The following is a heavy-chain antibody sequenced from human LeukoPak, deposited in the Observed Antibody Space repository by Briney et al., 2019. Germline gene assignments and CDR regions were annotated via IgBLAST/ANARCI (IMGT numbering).Heavy chain of an antibody. CDR2: IYTSGST. CDR1: GGSISSYY. J-gene: IGHJ5*02. V-gene: IGHV4-4*07. D-gene: IGHD6-19*01. CDR3: ARDRANSGWYGWVENWFDP. Sequence: SETLSLTCTVSGGSISSYYWSWIRQPAGKGLEWIGRIYTSGSTNYNPSLKSRVTISVDTSKNQFSLKLSSVTAADTAVYYCARDRANSGWYGWVENWFDPWGQGTLVTVSS.